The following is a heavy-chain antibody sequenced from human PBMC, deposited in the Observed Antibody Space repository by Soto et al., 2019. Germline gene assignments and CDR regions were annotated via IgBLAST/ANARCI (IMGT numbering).Heavy chain of an antibody. CDR2: IYHTVNT. Sequence: PSETLSLTCSVSCVSIGSHFWSWIRQAPGKGPELVGYIYHTVNTNYNPALKSRVTISMDTSKNQLSLQLSSVTAADTAIYYCARLQYTVVTALDIWGQGTMVTV. CDR3: ARLQYTVVTALDI. V-gene: IGHV4-59*11. CDR1: CVSIGSHF. D-gene: IGHD2-15*01. J-gene: IGHJ3*02.